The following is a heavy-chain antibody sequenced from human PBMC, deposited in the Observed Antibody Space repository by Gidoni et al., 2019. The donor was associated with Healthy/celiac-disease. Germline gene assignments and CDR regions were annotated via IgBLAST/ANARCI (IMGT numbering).Heavy chain of an antibody. V-gene: IGHV3-30*18. J-gene: IGHJ4*02. CDR3: AKDRYCSSTSCWGDFDY. D-gene: IGHD2-2*01. Sequence: QVQLVESGGGVVQPGRSLRLSCAASGFTFSSYGMHWVRQAPGKGLEWVAVISYDGSNKYYADSVKGRFTISRDNSKNTLYLQMNSLRAEDTAVYYCAKDRYCSSTSCWGDFDYWGQGTLVTVSS. CDR2: ISYDGSNK. CDR1: GFTFSSYG.